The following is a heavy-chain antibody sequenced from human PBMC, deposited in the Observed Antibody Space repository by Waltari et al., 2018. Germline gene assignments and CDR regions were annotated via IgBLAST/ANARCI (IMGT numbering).Heavy chain of an antibody. CDR1: GGSINSHY. CDR2: IYYDGKT. Sequence: QVQLQESGSGLVKTSETLSLTCTVYGGSINSHYWSWIRQPPGKGLAGIGDIYYDGKTNYNPPLTGRVTMAVDTSKSQLSLGLTSGTAADTAVYYCAGCYYASGTYPDIWGQGTMVIVSS. CDR3: AGCYYASGTYPDI. D-gene: IGHD3-10*01. V-gene: IGHV4-59*11. J-gene: IGHJ3*02.